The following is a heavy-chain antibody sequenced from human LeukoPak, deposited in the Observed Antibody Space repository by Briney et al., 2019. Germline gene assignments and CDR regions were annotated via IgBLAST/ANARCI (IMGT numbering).Heavy chain of an antibody. D-gene: IGHD2-15*01. V-gene: IGHV3-23*01. CDR3: AKMGRPGGSGGSWFDP. CDR2: ISGSGGSI. J-gene: IGHJ5*02. CDR1: GFTFSSYA. Sequence: GGSLRLSCAASGFTFSSYAMSWVRQAPGKGLEWVSAISGSGGSIYYADSVKGRFTISRDNSKNTLCLQMNSLRAEDTAVYYCAKMGRPGGSGGSWFDPWGQGTLVTVSS.